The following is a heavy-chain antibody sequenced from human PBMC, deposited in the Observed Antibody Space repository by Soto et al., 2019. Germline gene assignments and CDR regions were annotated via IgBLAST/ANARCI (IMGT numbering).Heavy chain of an antibody. CDR1: GGSFSGYY. J-gene: IGHJ4*02. CDR2: INHSGST. CDR3: ARGREDIVVGPAGRSGYVYYFDY. V-gene: IGHV4-34*01. Sequence: SETLSLTCAVYGGSFSGYYWSWIRQPPGKGLEWIGEINHSGSTNYNPSLKSRVTISVDTSKNQFSLKLSSVTAADTAVYYCARGREDIVVGPAGRSGYVYYFDYWGQGTLVTVSS. D-gene: IGHD2-2*01.